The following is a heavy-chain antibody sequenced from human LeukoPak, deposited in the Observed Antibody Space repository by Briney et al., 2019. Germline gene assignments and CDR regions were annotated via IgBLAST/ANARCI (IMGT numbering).Heavy chain of an antibody. D-gene: IGHD3-9*01. CDR1: RYTFTYYY. Sequence: ASVKVSCKASRYTFTYYYMHWVRQAPGQGLEWMGWINPNSGGTNYAQKFQGRVTLTRDTSISTVYMELSRLTSGDTAVYYCARGYDLLSYFDYWGQGTLVTVSS. J-gene: IGHJ4*02. CDR2: INPNSGGT. V-gene: IGHV1-2*02. CDR3: ARGYDLLSYFDY.